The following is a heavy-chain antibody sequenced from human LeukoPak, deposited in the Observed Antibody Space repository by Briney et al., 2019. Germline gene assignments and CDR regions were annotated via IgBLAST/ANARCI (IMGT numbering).Heavy chain of an antibody. CDR3: ASGRINSCIQYEDY. V-gene: IGHV3-53*01. D-gene: IGHD2/OR15-2a*01. J-gene: IGHJ4*02. CDR2: VYSDGSI. CDR1: GFTVSNNY. Sequence: GGSLRLSCAVSGFTVSNNYMSWVRHPPGKGLGRVSVVYSDGSIYYADSVKGRYTISRDNSKNTLLLQMNSLRGEHTAVYYCASGRINSCIQYEDYWGQGTLVTVSS.